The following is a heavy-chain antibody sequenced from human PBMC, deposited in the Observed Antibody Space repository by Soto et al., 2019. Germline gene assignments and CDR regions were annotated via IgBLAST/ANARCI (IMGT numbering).Heavy chain of an antibody. CDR1: GGSFSGYY. Sequence: ETLFLTCAVYGGSFSGYYWSWIRQPPGKGLEWIGEINHSGSTNYNPSLKSRVTISVDTSKDQFSLKLTSVTAADTAVYYCARDKITGLFDYWGQGTLVTVSS. D-gene: IGHD2-8*02. CDR3: ARDKITGLFDY. V-gene: IGHV4-34*01. J-gene: IGHJ4*02. CDR2: INHSGST.